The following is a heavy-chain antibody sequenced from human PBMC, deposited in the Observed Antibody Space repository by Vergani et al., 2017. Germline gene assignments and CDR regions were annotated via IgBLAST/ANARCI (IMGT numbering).Heavy chain of an antibody. D-gene: IGHD6-19*01. CDR1: GFTFSDYY. CDR3: AKDPGVAVAGTPWFDP. CDR2: ISGSGGST. V-gene: IGHV3-23*04. Sequence: EVQLVESGGGLVQPGGSLRLSCAASGFTFSDYYMSWVRQAPGKGLEWVSAISGSGGSTYYADSVKGRFTISRDNSKNTLYLQMNSLRAEDTAVYYCAKDPGVAVAGTPWFDPWGQGTLVTVSS. J-gene: IGHJ5*02.